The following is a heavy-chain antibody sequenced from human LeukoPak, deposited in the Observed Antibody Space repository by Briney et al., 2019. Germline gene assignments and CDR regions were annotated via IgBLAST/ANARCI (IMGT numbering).Heavy chain of an antibody. CDR2: IIPNFGTA. CDR1: GGTFSSYA. J-gene: IGHJ6*02. Sequence: GSSVKVSCKASGGTFSSYAISWVRQAPGQGLEWTGGIIPNFGTANYAQKFQGRVTITADESTSTAYMELSSLRSEDTAVYYCARDLKSIVTYDQQTNYGMDVWGQGTTVTVSS. V-gene: IGHV1-69*01. D-gene: IGHD5-12*01. CDR3: ARDLKSIVTYDQQTNYGMDV.